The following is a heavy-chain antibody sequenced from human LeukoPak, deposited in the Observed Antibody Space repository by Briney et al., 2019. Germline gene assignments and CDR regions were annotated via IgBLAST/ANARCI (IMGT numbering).Heavy chain of an antibody. CDR3: ARHERGAENLDY. D-gene: IGHD1-1*01. CDR2: VSYSGRT. J-gene: IGHJ4*02. Sequence: SETLSLTCTVSGASISNYYWSCIRQPPGKGLECIGYVSYSGRTNHNPSLQSRVTISADTSKNQFSLKLTSVTAADTAVYYCARHERGAENLDYWGQGTLVTVSS. CDR1: GASISNYY. V-gene: IGHV4-59*08.